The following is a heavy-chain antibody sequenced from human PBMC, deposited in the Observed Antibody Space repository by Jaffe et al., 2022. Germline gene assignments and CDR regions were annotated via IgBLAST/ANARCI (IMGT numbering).Heavy chain of an antibody. J-gene: IGHJ5*02. D-gene: IGHD5-12*01. Sequence: QVQLQESGPGLVKPSQTLSLTCTVSGGSISSGSYYWSWIRQPAGKGLEWIGRIYTSGSTNYNPSLKSRVTISVDTSKNQFSLKLSSVTAADTAVYYCARERWLQLSGPWGQGTLVTVSS. CDR3: ARERWLQLSGP. V-gene: IGHV4-61*02. CDR1: GGSISSGSYY. CDR2: IYTSGST.